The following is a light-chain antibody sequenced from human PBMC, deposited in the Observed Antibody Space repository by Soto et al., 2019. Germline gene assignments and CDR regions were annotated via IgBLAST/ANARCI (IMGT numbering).Light chain of an antibody. Sequence: ILMTQSPVTLSVSPGDSATLSWGASQSIGSNLAWYQQKPGQAPRLLIYAASTRVTGLPGRFSGRGSGTEFTLTISGLQSEDFAIYYCQHYTNWPPITFGQGTRLEIK. CDR3: QHYTNWPPIT. V-gene: IGKV3-15*01. J-gene: IGKJ5*01. CDR2: AAS. CDR1: QSIGSN.